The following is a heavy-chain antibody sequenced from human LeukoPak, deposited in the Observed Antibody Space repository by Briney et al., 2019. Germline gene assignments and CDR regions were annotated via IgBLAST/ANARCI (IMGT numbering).Heavy chain of an antibody. V-gene: IGHV1-8*01. CDR1: GYTFTSYD. Sequence: ASVKVSCKASGYTFTSYDINWVRQATGQGLEWMGWMNPNSGNTGYAQKFQGRVTMTRNTSISTAYMELSSLRAEDTAIYYCARDLGSYSSGWYMGFDYWGQGTLVTVSS. D-gene: IGHD6-19*01. CDR2: MNPNSGNT. CDR3: ARDLGSYSSGWYMGFDY. J-gene: IGHJ4*02.